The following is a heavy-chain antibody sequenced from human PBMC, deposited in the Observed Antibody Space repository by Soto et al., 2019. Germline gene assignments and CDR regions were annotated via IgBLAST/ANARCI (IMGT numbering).Heavy chain of an antibody. J-gene: IGHJ6*02. CDR3: AKDGYSSGWYNYYYYYGMDV. V-gene: IGHV3-30*18. D-gene: IGHD6-19*01. CDR1: GFTFSSYG. Sequence: QVQLVESGGGVVQPGRSLRLSCAASGFTFSSYGMHWVRQAPGKGLEWVAVISYDGSNKYYADSVKGRFTISRDNSKNTLYLQMNSRRAEDTAVYYCAKDGYSSGWYNYYYYYGMDVWGQGTTVTVSS. CDR2: ISYDGSNK.